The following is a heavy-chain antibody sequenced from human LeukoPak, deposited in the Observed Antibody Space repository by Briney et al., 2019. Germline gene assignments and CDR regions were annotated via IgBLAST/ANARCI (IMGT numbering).Heavy chain of an antibody. V-gene: IGHV4-59*01. D-gene: IGHD3-10*01. CDR2: IYHSGST. J-gene: IGHJ4*02. CDR1: GGSLNNYH. CDR3: ASYYGSGTYSGYVDY. Sequence: PSETLSLTCAVSGGSLNNYHWSWIRQPPGNGLEWVGFIYHSGSTNYNPSLNSRVTMSVDTSKNQFSLRLSSVTAADTAVYYCASYYGSGTYSGYVDYWGQGTLVTV.